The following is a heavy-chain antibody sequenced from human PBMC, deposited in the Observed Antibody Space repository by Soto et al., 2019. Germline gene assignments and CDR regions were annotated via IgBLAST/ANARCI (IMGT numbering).Heavy chain of an antibody. CDR3: ARDLGLLQSLFDY. CDR1: GFSFNSFN. V-gene: IGHV3-21*01. Sequence: PGGSLRLSCLASGFSFNSFNMNWIRRAPGRGLEWVASISVSCDNIYYGDSVQGRFTISRDNSKRSVFLDLKSLRVEDTAVYYCARDLGLLQSLFDYWGQGTLVTVSS. D-gene: IGHD1-1*01. CDR2: ISVSCDNI. J-gene: IGHJ4*02.